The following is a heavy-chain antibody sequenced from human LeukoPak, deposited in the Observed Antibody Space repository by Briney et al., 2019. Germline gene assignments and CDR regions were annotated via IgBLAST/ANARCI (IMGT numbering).Heavy chain of an antibody. Sequence: KAGGSLRLSCAASGFTFSSYSMTWVRQAPGKGLEWVSSISSSSSYIYYADSVKGRFTISRDNAKNSLYLQMNSLRAEDTAVYYCARGLTSTYYYDSSGYFGYWGQGTLVTVSS. CDR1: GFTFSSYS. CDR2: ISSSSSYI. CDR3: ARGLTSTYYYDSSGYFGY. V-gene: IGHV3-21*01. J-gene: IGHJ4*02. D-gene: IGHD3-22*01.